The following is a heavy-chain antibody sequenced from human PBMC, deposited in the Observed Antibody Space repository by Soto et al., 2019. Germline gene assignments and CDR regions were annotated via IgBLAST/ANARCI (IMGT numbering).Heavy chain of an antibody. CDR1: GFTFSSYG. CDR3: XXXXXXXXXXXXX. J-gene: IGHJ3*01. Sequence: QVQLVESGGGVVQPGRSLRLSCAASGFTFSSYGMHWVRQAPGKGLEWVAVISYDGSNKYYADSVKGRFTISRDNSKNXXXXXXXXXXXXXXXXXXXXXXXXXXXXXXXXXXQGTMVTVSS. V-gene: IGHV3-30*03. CDR2: ISYDGSNK.